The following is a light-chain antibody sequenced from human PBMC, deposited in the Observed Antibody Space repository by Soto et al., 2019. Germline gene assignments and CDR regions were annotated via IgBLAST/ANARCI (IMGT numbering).Light chain of an antibody. CDR1: QNIDSW. Sequence: DIQVTQSPSTLSASVGDRVTISCRASQNIDSWLAWYQQKPGKAPKLLIYDASSLESGVPSRFSGSGSGTEFTLTISTLRPDDFATYYCQQYNSYPYSYGPGTKGDIK. CDR3: QQYNSYPYS. V-gene: IGKV1-5*01. CDR2: DAS. J-gene: IGKJ3*01.